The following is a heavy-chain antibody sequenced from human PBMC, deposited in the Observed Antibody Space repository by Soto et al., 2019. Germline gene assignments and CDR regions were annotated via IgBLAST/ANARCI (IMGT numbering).Heavy chain of an antibody. CDR3: AKGRAYYDFWSGYSLGAFDI. CDR1: GFTFSSYA. J-gene: IGHJ3*02. D-gene: IGHD3-3*01. V-gene: IGHV3-23*01. Sequence: GSLRLSCAASGFTFSSYAMSWVRQAPGKGLEWVSAISGSGGSTYYADSVKGRFTISRDNSKNTLYLQMNSLRAEETAVYYCAKGRAYYDFWSGYSLGAFDIWGQGTMVTVSS. CDR2: ISGSGGST.